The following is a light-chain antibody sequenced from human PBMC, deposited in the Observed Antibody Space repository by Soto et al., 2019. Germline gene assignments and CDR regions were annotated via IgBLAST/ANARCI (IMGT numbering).Light chain of an antibody. V-gene: IGLV3-9*01. J-gene: IGLJ3*02. CDR2: RDS. CDR1: NIGSKN. Sequence: SYELTQPLSVSVALGQTARITCGGNNIGSKNVHWYQQKPGQAPVLVIYRDSYRPSGIPERFSGSNSGNTPTLTISRAQAGDEADYYCQVWDSSTAVFGGGTKLTVL. CDR3: QVWDSSTAV.